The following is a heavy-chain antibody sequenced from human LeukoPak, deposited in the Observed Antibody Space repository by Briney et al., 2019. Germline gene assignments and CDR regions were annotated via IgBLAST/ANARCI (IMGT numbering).Heavy chain of an antibody. D-gene: IGHD3-9*01. V-gene: IGHV4-34*01. Sequence: SETLSLTCAVSGGSFSGYYWSWIRQPPGKGLEWIGEINHSGSTNYNPSLKSRVTISVDTSKNQFSLKLNSVTAADTAVYYCARVGRLTGHFDYWGQGTLVTVSS. J-gene: IGHJ4*02. CDR3: ARVGRLTGHFDY. CDR1: GGSFSGYY. CDR2: INHSGST.